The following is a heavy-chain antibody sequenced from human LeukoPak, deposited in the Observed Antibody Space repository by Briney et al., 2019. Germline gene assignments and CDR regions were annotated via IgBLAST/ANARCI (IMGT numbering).Heavy chain of an antibody. Sequence: SETLSLTCAVYGGSFSGYYWSWIRQPPGKGLEWIGEIYHSGSTNYNPSLKSRVTISVDTSKNQFSLKLSSVTAADTAVYYCAGDPSRWGQGTLVTVSS. CDR3: AGDPSR. V-gene: IGHV4-34*01. CDR2: IYHSGST. J-gene: IGHJ4*02. D-gene: IGHD6-25*01. CDR1: GGSFSGYY.